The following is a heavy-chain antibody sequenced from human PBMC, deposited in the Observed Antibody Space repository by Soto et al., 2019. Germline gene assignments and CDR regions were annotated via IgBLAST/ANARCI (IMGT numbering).Heavy chain of an antibody. CDR3: ARVVRYFDTPYGMDV. Sequence: EVQLLESGEGLVQPGGSLKLSCAASGFTFSSYAMSWVRQAPGKGLEWVSGIGGSGGNTYYADSVKGRFTISRDNSKNTLFLQINSLRAEDTAEYYCARVVRYFDTPYGMDVWGQGTTVTVSS. CDR2: IGGSGGNT. J-gene: IGHJ6*02. D-gene: IGHD3-9*01. V-gene: IGHV3-23*01. CDR1: GFTFSSYA.